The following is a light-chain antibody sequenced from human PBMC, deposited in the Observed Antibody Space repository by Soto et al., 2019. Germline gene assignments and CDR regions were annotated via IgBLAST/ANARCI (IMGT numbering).Light chain of an antibody. CDR3: CSYAGSYTYV. CDR2: DVT. V-gene: IGLV2-11*01. Sequence: QSALTQPASVSDSPGQSITISCTGTSSDVGGSNHVSWYQQHPGKAPKLMIYDVTNRPSGVPDRFSGSKSGNTASLTISGLQAEDEADYYCCSYAGSYTYVFGAGPKVTVL. CDR1: SSDVGGSNH. J-gene: IGLJ1*01.